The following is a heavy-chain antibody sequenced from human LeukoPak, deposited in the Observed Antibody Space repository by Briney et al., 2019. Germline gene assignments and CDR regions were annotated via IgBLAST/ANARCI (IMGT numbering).Heavy chain of an antibody. CDR2: IHDSGST. CDR1: GGSISSYF. J-gene: IGHJ4*02. D-gene: IGHD2-15*01. CDR3: ARDRREQYCSGGSCYSALGFFDY. Sequence: SETLSLTCTDPGGSISSYFWSWIRQPPGKGLEWIGYIHDSGSTNYNPSLKSRVTISVDTSKTRFSLKLSSATAADTAVYYCARDRREQYCSGGSCYSALGFFDYWGQGTLVTVSS. V-gene: IGHV4-59*01.